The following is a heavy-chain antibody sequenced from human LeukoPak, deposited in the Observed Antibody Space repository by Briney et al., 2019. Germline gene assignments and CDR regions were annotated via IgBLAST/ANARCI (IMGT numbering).Heavy chain of an antibody. J-gene: IGHJ4*02. CDR3: AIYYDSTGSIDH. CDR2: ISDSGSTI. CDR1: GFIFSDYY. Sequence: GGSLTLSCAASGFIFSDYYMTWIRQTPAKGLEWLSYISDSGSTINYADSVKGRLTISRDNAKKSLFLQMNSLRAEDTAVYYCAIYYDSTGSIDHWGQGTLVTVSS. V-gene: IGHV3-11*01. D-gene: IGHD3-22*01.